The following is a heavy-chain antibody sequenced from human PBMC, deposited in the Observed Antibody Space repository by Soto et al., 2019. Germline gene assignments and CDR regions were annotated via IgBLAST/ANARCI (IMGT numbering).Heavy chain of an antibody. J-gene: IGHJ6*03. Sequence: VQLVQSGAEVKKPGASVKVSCKTSGDSFNDYYIHWVRQAPGQGLEWMGWINPNGGVTKDAQKFQGRVKVTRDTSNRTVYVELGSLRSYDTAVYYCARNSGGVTATLDYSCYYVHFGRKEDTGT. V-gene: IGHV1-2*02. CDR3: ARNSGGVTATLDYSCYYVHF. CDR2: INPNGGVT. CDR1: GDSFNDYY. D-gene: IGHD3-16*01.